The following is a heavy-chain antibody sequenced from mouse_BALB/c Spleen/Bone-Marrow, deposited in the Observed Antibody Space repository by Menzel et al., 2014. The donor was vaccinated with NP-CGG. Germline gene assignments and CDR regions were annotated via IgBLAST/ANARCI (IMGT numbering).Heavy chain of an antibody. J-gene: IGHJ2*01. CDR2: FYPGNSDT. V-gene: IGHV1-5*01. Sequence: VQLQQSGTVLARPGASVKMSCKASGYSFTSYWMHWVKQRPGQGLEWIGAFYPGNSDTTYNQKFKGKAKLTAVTSASTAYMELSRLTSEDSAVYYCARGGANVDYWGQGTTLTVSS. CDR3: ARGGANVDY. CDR1: GYSFTSYW.